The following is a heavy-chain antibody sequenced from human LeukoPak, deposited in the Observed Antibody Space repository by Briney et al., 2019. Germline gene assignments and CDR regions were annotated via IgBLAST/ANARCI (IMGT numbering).Heavy chain of an antibody. J-gene: IGHJ4*02. Sequence: ASVKVSCKVSGYTLTELSMHWVRQAPGKGLEWMGGFDPEDGETIYAQKLQGRVTMTEDTSTDTAYMELSSLRSEDTAVYYCVRDRGDPKYYYDTSGYSQADYWGQGTLVTVSS. CDR2: FDPEDGET. CDR1: GYTLTELS. CDR3: VRDRGDPKYYYDTSGYSQADY. V-gene: IGHV1-24*01. D-gene: IGHD3-22*01.